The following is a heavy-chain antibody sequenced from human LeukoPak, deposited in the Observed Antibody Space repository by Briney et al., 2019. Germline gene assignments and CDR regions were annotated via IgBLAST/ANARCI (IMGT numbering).Heavy chain of an antibody. Sequence: SVKVSCKASGGTFSSYAISWVRQAPGQGLEWMGGIIPIFGTANYAQKFQGRVTITADESTSTAYMELSSLRSEDTAVYYCARAIFGVVNESYYYMDVWGKGNPGHRLL. CDR2: IIPIFGTA. CDR3: ARAIFGVVNESYYYMDV. D-gene: IGHD3-3*01. J-gene: IGHJ6*03. V-gene: IGHV1-69*13. CDR1: GGTFSSYA.